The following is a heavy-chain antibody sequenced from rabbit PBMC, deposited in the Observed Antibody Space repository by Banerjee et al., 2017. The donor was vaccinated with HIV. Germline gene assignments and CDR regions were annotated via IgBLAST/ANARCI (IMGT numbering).Heavy chain of an antibody. J-gene: IGHJ6*01. Sequence: QEQLVESGGGLVQPGGSLKLSCKASGFSLSSYAMNWVRQAPGKGLEWIGYIDPVFGSTYYASWVNGRFTISSHNAQNTLYLQLNSLTAADTATYFCARRAGYSGYGYGGGMDLWGQGTLVTVS. CDR1: GFSLSSYA. CDR2: IDPVFGST. V-gene: IGHV1S47*01. CDR3: ARRAGYSGYGYGGGMDL. D-gene: IGHD6-1*01.